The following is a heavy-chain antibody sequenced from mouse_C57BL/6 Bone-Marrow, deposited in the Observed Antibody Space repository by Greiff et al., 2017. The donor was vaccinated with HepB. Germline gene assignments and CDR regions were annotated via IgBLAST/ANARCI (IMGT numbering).Heavy chain of an antibody. CDR2: IDPSDSET. V-gene: IGHV1-52*01. CDR3: ARYRFITTVVATDYFDY. J-gene: IGHJ2*01. CDR1: GYTFTSYW. D-gene: IGHD1-1*01. Sequence: QVQLKQPGAELVRPGSSVKLSCKASGYTFTSYWMHWVKQRPIQGLEWIGNIDPSDSETHYNQKFKDKATLTVDKSSSTAYMQLSSLTSEDSAVYYCARYRFITTVVATDYFDYWGQGTTLTVSS.